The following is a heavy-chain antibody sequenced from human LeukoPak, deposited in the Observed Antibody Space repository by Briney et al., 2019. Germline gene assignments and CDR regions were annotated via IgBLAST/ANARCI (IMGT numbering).Heavy chain of an antibody. J-gene: IGHJ4*02. D-gene: IGHD3-22*01. V-gene: IGHV4-59*08. CDR3: ARRGGDSSGNFDY. Sequence: SETLSLTCTVSGGSISNYWWGWIRQPPGKGLEWIGYVFDSGGTNYNPSLKSRVTISVDTSKKQFSLRLSSVTAADTAVYYCARRGGDSSGNFDYWGQGTLVTVSS. CDR2: VFDSGGT. CDR1: GGSISNYW.